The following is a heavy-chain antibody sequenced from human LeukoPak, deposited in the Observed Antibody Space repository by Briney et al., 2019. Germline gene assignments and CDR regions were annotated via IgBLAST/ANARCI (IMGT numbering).Heavy chain of an antibody. Sequence: ASVKVSCKASGYTFTSYGISWMRQAPGQGLEWMGWINPDSGDTSYAQKFQGRVTMTRDTSISTVYVELSRLRSDDTAVYYCARSDSYTWFDPWGQGTLVTVSS. CDR2: INPDSGDT. D-gene: IGHD2-15*01. CDR1: GYTFTSYG. CDR3: ARSDSYTWFDP. V-gene: IGHV1-2*02. J-gene: IGHJ5*02.